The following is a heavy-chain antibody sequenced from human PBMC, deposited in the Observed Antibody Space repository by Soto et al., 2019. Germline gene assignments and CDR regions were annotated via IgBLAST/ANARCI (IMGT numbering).Heavy chain of an antibody. J-gene: IGHJ4*02. CDR2: ITASSTTI. D-gene: IGHD3-10*01. CDR1: GFSFSSYS. Sequence: PGGSLRLSCAASGFSFSSYSMNWVRQAPGKGLEWVSYITASSTTIYYADSVKGRFTISRDNAKNSVYLEMNSLRDEDTAEYYCARHRGFGELLPFDYWGQGA. CDR3: ARHRGFGELLPFDY. V-gene: IGHV3-48*02.